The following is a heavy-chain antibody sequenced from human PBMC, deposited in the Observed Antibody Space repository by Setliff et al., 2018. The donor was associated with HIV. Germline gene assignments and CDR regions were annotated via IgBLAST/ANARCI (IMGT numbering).Heavy chain of an antibody. CDR1: GFTFNSYG. CDR3: ARHPKQLDIVTRSYYYYMDV. Sequence: GGSLRLSCAASGFTFNSYGMHWVRQAPGKGLEWVALIWYDASKKEYADSVKGRFTISRDNAKNSLYLQMNSLRAEDTAVYYCARHPKQLDIVTRSYYYYMDVWGKGTTVTVSS. D-gene: IGHD6-6*01. V-gene: IGHV3-33*01. J-gene: IGHJ6*03. CDR2: IWYDASKK.